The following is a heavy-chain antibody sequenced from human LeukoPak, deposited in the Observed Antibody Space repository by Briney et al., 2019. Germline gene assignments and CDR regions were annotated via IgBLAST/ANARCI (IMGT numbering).Heavy chain of an antibody. CDR1: GFTFSSYW. CDR3: ARDPYGVDYFDY. Sequence: PGGSLRLSCAASGFTFSSYWMHWVRQAPGKGLVWVSRINSDGSSTSYADSVKGRFTISRDNAKNTLYLQMNSLRAEDTAAYYCARDPYGVDYFDYWGQGTLVAVSS. CDR2: INSDGSST. D-gene: IGHD4-17*01. J-gene: IGHJ4*02. V-gene: IGHV3-74*01.